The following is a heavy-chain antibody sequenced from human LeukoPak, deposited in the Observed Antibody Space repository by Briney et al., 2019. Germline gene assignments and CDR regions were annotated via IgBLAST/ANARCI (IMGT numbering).Heavy chain of an antibody. Sequence: GASVKVSCKVSGYTLTELSMHWVRQAPGKGLEWMGGFDPEDGETIYAQKFQGRVTMTEDTSTDTAYMELSSLRSEDTAVYYCATNADPQIVLRFLEWLLYDYWGQGTLVTVSP. CDR1: GYTLTELS. CDR2: FDPEDGET. J-gene: IGHJ4*02. V-gene: IGHV1-24*01. CDR3: ATNADPQIVLRFLEWLLYDY. D-gene: IGHD3-3*01.